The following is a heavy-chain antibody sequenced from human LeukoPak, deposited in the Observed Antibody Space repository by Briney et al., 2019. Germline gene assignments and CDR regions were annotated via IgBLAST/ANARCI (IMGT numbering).Heavy chain of an antibody. J-gene: IGHJ4*02. CDR1: GFTFSSYA. CDR2: ISGSGGST. V-gene: IGHV3-23*01. CDR3: AKFTDYDFWSGYFDY. Sequence: GGSLRLSCAASGFTFSSYAMSWVRQAPGKGLEWVSAISGSGGSTYYADSVKGRFTISRDNSKNTLYLQMNSLRAEDTAVYCCAKFTDYDFWSGYFDYWGQGTLVTVSS. D-gene: IGHD3-3*01.